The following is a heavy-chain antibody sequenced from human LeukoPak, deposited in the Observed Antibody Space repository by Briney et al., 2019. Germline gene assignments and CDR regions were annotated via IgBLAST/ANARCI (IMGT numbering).Heavy chain of an antibody. J-gene: IGHJ4*02. CDR3: ARLSGYSGYDLDPLDY. Sequence: GESLKISCKGSGYSFTIYWIGWVRQMPGKGLEWMGIIYPGDSDTRYSPSFQGQVTISADKSISTAYLQWSSLKASDTAMYYCARLSGYSGYDLDPLDYWGQGTLVTVSS. V-gene: IGHV5-51*01. CDR1: GYSFTIYW. D-gene: IGHD5-12*01. CDR2: IYPGDSDT.